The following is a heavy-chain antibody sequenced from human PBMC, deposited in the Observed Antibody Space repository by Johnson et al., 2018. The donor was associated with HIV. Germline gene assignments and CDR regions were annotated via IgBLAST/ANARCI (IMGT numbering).Heavy chain of an antibody. CDR2: IRYDGSNK. Sequence: QVQLVESGGGVVQPGGSLRLSCAASGFTFSSYGMNWVRQAPGKGLEWVAFIRYDGSNKYYADSVKGRFTISRDNSKNTLYLQMNSLRAEDTAVYYCAKDQSLLAAPPDAFDIWGQGTMVTVSS. D-gene: IGHD6-6*01. J-gene: IGHJ3*02. V-gene: IGHV3-30*02. CDR3: AKDQSLLAAPPDAFDI. CDR1: GFTFSSYG.